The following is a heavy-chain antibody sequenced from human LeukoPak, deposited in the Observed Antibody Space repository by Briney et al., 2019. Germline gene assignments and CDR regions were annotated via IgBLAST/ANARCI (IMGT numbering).Heavy chain of an antibody. CDR2: INHSGST. V-gene: IGHV4-34*01. J-gene: IGHJ5*02. CDR1: GGSFSGYY. Sequence: PSETLSLTCAVYGGSFSGYYWSWIRQPPGKGLEWIGEINHSGSTNYNPSIKSRVTISVDTSKNQFSLNLTSVTAADTAVYYCARLYIGEYSRSTNYNWFDPWGQGTLVTVSS. D-gene: IGHD6-6*01. CDR3: ARLYIGEYSRSTNYNWFDP.